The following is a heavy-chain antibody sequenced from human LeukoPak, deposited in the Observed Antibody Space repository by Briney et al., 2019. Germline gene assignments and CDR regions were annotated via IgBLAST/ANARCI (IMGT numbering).Heavy chain of an antibody. CDR2: ISGSGGST. D-gene: IGHD4-17*01. CDR1: GFTFSSYA. CDR3: AKDPTNDYGDYRDSFG. V-gene: IGHV3-23*01. J-gene: IGHJ4*02. Sequence: GGSLRLSCAASGFTFSSYAMSWVRQAPGKGLEWVSAISGSGGSTYYADSVKGRFTISRDNSKNALYLQMNSLRAEDTAVYYCAKDPTNDYGDYRDSFGWGQGTLVTVSS.